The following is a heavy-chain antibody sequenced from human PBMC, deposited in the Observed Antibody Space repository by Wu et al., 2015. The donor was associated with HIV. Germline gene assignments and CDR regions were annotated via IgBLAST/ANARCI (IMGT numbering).Heavy chain of an antibody. J-gene: IGHJ5*02. CDR2: ISPYSGNT. CDR3: ARDRLQGEGIFGVGFPMNP. Sequence: QVQLVQSGGEVKKPGASVKVSCKTSGYTFMNYGISWVRQAPGKGPEWMGWISPYSGNTDYSQKFQRRVSMTTDTSTNTAYLDLTSLMSDDTAVYYCARDRLQGEGIFGVGFPMNPWGQGTLVTVSS. V-gene: IGHV1-18*01. CDR1: GYTFMNYG. D-gene: IGHD3-3*01.